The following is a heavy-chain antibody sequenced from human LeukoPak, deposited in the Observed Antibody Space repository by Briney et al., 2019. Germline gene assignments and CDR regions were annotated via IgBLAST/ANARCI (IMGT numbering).Heavy chain of an antibody. V-gene: IGHV4-34*01. J-gene: IGHJ4*02. Sequence: ETLSLTCAVYGGSFSGYYWSWIRQPPGKGLEWIGYIYHSGSTYYNPSLKSRVTISVDRSKNQFSLKLSSVTAADTAVYYCAREPVWSGFDYWGQGTLVTVSS. D-gene: IGHD3-3*01. CDR2: IYHSGST. CDR1: GGSFSGYY. CDR3: AREPVWSGFDY.